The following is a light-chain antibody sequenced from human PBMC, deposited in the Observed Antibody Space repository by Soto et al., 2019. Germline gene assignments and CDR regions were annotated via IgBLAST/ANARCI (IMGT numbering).Light chain of an antibody. V-gene: IGKV3-11*01. Sequence: EIVLTQSPATLSLSPGERATLSCRASQSVSTYLAWYQQKPGQAPRLLIYDASNRATGIPARFSGSGSGTDFTLPISSLEHEDFAVYYCQQRSNWPLLTFGGGTKVEIK. CDR1: QSVSTY. J-gene: IGKJ4*01. CDR3: QQRSNWPLLT. CDR2: DAS.